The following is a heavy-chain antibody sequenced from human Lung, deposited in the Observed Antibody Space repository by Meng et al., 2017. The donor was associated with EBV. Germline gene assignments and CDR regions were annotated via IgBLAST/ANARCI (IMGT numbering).Heavy chain of an antibody. V-gene: IGHV4-4*02. D-gene: IGHD6-19*01. CDR2: IYHSGST. CDR3: ARDPKHTGWVFFDY. CDR1: GGSNSSSNW. J-gene: IGHJ4*02. Sequence: VHIQQWGAGVLKPSGTLSLTCAVSGGSNSSSNWWSWVRQPPRKGLEWIGEIYHSGSTNYNPSLKSRVTISVDKSKNQFSLKLSSVTAADTAVYYCARDPKHTGWVFFDYWGQGTLVTASS.